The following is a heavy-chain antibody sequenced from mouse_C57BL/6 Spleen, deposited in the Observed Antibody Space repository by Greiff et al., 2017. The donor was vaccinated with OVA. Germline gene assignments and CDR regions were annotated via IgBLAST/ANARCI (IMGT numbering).Heavy chain of an antibody. CDR3: ARFELGRGYFDV. D-gene: IGHD4-1*01. CDR2: ISNGGGST. Sequence: EVQVVESGGGLVQPGGSLKLSCAASGFTFSDYYMYWVRQTPEKRLEWVAYISNGGGSTYYPDTVKGRFTISRDNAKNTLYLQMSRLKSEDTAMYYCARFELGRGYFDVWGTGTTVTVSS. CDR1: GFTFSDYY. J-gene: IGHJ1*03. V-gene: IGHV5-12*01.